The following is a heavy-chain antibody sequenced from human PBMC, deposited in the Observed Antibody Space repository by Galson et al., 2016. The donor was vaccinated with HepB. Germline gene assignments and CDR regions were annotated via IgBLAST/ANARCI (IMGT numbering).Heavy chain of an antibody. V-gene: IGHV3-23*01. Sequence: SLRLSCAASGFTFSSYAMSWVRQAPGKGLEWVSAISGSGGNTYYADSVKGRFTISRANSKLSLYLQMSSLRAEDTAVDYCAKDRFFGRGDGIYEHWGQGTLVTVSS. CDR3: AKDRFFGRGDGIYEH. CDR2: ISGSGGNT. CDR1: GFTFSSYA. J-gene: IGHJ1*01. D-gene: IGHD3-3*01.